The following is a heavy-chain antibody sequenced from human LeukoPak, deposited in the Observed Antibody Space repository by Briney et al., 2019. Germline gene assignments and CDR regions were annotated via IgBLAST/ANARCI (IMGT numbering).Heavy chain of an antibody. CDR1: GYTFTSYD. Sequence: ASVKVSCKASGYTFTSYDIHWVRQATGQGLEWMGWMNPNTGNTGYAQNFQGRVTMTRNTSIRTAYMELSSLRFEDTAVYFCARGLTFGSGNYYYWGQGNLVTVSS. CDR2: MNPNTGNT. CDR3: ARGLTFGSGNYYY. V-gene: IGHV1-8*01. D-gene: IGHD3-10*01. J-gene: IGHJ4*02.